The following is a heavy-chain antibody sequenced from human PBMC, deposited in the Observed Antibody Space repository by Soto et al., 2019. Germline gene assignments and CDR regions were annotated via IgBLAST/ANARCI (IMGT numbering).Heavy chain of an antibody. J-gene: IGHJ6*03. V-gene: IGHV3-7*01. CDR2: IKQDGSEK. D-gene: IGHD2-2*01. Sequence: EVQLVESGGGLVQPGGSLRLSCAASGFTFSSYWMSWVRQAPGKGLEWVANIKQDGSEKYYVDTVKGRFTISRDNAKNSLYLQMNSLRAEDTAVYYCVRDPPDSSSTSCHYYYMDVWGKGTTVTVSS. CDR3: VRDPPDSSSTSCHYYYMDV. CDR1: GFTFSSYW.